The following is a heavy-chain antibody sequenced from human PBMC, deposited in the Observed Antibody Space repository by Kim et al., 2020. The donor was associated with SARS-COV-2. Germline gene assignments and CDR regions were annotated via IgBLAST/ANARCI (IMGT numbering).Heavy chain of an antibody. D-gene: IGHD3-9*01. J-gene: IGHJ4*02. Sequence: GGSLRLSCAASGFTFSSYAMSWVRQAPGKGLEWVSAISGSGGSTYYADSVKGRFTISRDNSKNTLYLQMNSLRAEDTAVYYCALWGVLRYFDWLPHFDYWGQGTLVTVSS. CDR1: GFTFSSYA. CDR3: ALWGVLRYFDWLPHFDY. CDR2: ISGSGGST. V-gene: IGHV3-23*01.